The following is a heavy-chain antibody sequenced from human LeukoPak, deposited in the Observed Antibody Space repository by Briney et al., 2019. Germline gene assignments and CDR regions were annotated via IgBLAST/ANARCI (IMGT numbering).Heavy chain of an antibody. D-gene: IGHD4-17*01. J-gene: IGHJ1*01. CDR3: ARDNDYGEPGDFQH. CDR2: ISSSSSTI. V-gene: IGHV3-48*04. CDR1: GFTFSSYS. Sequence: PPGGSLRLSCAASGFTFSSYSMNWVRQAPGKGLEWVSYISSSSSTIYYADSVKGRFTISRDNAKNSLYLQMNSLRAEDTAVYYCARDNDYGEPGDFQHWGQGTLVTVSS.